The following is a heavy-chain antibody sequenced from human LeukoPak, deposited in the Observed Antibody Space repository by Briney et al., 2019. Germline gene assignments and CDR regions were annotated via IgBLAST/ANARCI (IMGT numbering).Heavy chain of an antibody. CDR3: ARLWSTDCSGGSCPHQPNS. J-gene: IGHJ4*02. CDR1: GFTFSSYW. Sequence: GSLRLSCAASGFTFSSYWMSWVRQAPGKGLEWIGSIHIGGSTYYNPSFKSRVTISVDTSKNQFSLKLRSVTAADTAMYYCARLWSTDCSGGSCPHQPNSWGQGTLVTVSS. CDR2: IHIGGST. D-gene: IGHD2-15*01. V-gene: IGHV4-39*01.